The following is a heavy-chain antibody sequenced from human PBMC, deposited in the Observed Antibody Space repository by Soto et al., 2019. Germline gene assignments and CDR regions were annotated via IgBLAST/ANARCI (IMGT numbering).Heavy chain of an antibody. CDR1: GDSISAYS. J-gene: IGHJ4*02. D-gene: IGHD3-9*01. Sequence: SETLSLTCTVSGDSISAYSWSWVRQPPGKGLEWIGNIHYNGNTNYNPSLKSRVTMSVDTSKNQFSLKLISVTAADTAVYFCARFWSPPYSDALTDYTDAFDYWGQGTLVTVSS. CDR2: IHYNGNT. CDR3: ARFWSPPYSDALTDYTDAFDY. V-gene: IGHV4-59*12.